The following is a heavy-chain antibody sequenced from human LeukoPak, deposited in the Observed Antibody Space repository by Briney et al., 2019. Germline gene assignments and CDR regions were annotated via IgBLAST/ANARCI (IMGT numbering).Heavy chain of an antibody. CDR1: GGSISSYY. D-gene: IGHD6-6*01. CDR3: ARSHGAYSSSSIGY. V-gene: IGHV4-59*01. CDR2: IYYSGST. Sequence: PSETLSLTCTVSGGSISSYYWSWIRQPPGKGLEWIGYIYYSGSTNYNPSLESRVTISVDTSKNQFSLKLSSVTAADTAVYYCARSHGAYSSSSIGYWGQGTLVTVSS. J-gene: IGHJ4*02.